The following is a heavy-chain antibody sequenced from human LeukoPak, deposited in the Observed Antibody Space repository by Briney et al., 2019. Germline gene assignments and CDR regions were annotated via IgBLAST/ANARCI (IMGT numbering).Heavy chain of an antibody. Sequence: GATVKVSCKTSGYTFSCHGITWVRQAPGQGLEWMGWVSGYNGDTNYAQNVQDRVTMTTDTSTNTAYMQLRMLRSNGTAVDECAYDCHPGLDSGASCCFDFDARGKAATVTFS. V-gene: IGHV1-18*01. CDR3: AYDCHPGLDSGASCCFDFDA. J-gene: IGHJ6*03. CDR2: VSGYNGDT. CDR1: GYTFSCHG. D-gene: IGHD3-22*01.